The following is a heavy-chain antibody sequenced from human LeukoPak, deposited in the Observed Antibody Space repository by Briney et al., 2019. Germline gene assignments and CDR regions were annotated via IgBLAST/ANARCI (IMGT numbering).Heavy chain of an antibody. CDR3: ARAAGYSGSWYSGGYWYFDL. V-gene: IGHV4-34*01. Sequence: PSETLSLTCAVYGGSFSGYYWSWIRQAPGKGLEWIGEINHSGSTNYNPSLKSRVTISVDTSKNQFSLKLSSVTAADTAVYYCARAAGYSGSWYSGGYWYFDLRGGGTLVTVSS. CDR2: INHSGST. CDR1: GGSFSGYY. D-gene: IGHD6-13*01. J-gene: IGHJ2*01.